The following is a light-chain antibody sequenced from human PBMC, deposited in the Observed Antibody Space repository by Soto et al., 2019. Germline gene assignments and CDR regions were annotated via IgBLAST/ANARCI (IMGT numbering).Light chain of an antibody. J-gene: IGKJ4*01. CDR3: QKANAFPLT. CDR1: QGVTRW. Sequence: DIQMTQSPASVSASVGDRVTITCRASQGVTRWLSWYQQKPGKAPKLLIYTASSLQSGVPSRFSVSGFGTDFSLTIRNLQPQDFASSYFQKANAFPLTFRGWPNVMI. CDR2: TAS. V-gene: IGKV1-12*01.